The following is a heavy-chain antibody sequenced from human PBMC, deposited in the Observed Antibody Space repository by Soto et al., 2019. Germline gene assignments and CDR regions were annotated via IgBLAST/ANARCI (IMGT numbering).Heavy chain of an antibody. D-gene: IGHD3-22*01. CDR1: GGTFSSYA. CDR2: IIPIFGTA. CDR3: ARALPSNYYDSSGYYGDAFDI. V-gene: IGHV1-69*12. J-gene: IGHJ3*02. Sequence: QVQLVQSGAEVKKPGSSVKVSCKASGGTFSSYAISWVRQAPGQGLEWMGGIIPIFGTANYAQKFQGRVTITADASPSTAYMELSSLRSEDTAVYYCARALPSNYYDSSGYYGDAFDIWGQGTMVTVSS.